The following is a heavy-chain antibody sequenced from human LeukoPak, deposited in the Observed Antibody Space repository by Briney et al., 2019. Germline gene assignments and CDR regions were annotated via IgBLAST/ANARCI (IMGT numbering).Heavy chain of an antibody. CDR1: GGTFSSYA. V-gene: IGHV1-69*06. CDR3: ARDEAPLWPDRHHFDY. Sequence: LVKVSCKASGGTFSSYAISWVRLAPGQGLEWMGGIIPIFGTANYAQKFQGRVTITADKSTSTAYMELSSLRSEDTAVYYCARDEAPLWPDRHHFDYWGQGTLVTVSS. CDR2: IIPIFGTA. D-gene: IGHD1-14*01. J-gene: IGHJ4*02.